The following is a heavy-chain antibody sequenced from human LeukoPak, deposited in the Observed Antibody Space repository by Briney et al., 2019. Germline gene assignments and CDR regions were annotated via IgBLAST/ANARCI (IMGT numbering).Heavy chain of an antibody. CDR3: ASSSLGRYDY. D-gene: IGHD1-26*01. Sequence: SSETLSLTCTVSGGSISSGGYYWSWIRQHPGKGLEWIGYIYYSGSTYYNPSLKRRVIISVDTSNNQFSLKLRSVTAADTAVYYCASSSLGRYDYWGQGTLVTVSS. V-gene: IGHV4-31*03. CDR1: GGSISSGGYY. CDR2: IYYSGST. J-gene: IGHJ4*02.